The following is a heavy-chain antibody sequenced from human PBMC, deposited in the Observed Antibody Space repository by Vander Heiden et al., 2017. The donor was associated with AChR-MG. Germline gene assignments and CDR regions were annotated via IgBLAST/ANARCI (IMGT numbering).Heavy chain of an antibody. CDR1: GFTFSGYA. CDR3: ANGGTSFGVVAPFDY. V-gene: IGHV3-23*01. Sequence: EVQLLESGGGLVQPGGSLRLSCAASGFTFSGYARSWVRQAPGKGLEWVSAISGSGGSTYYADSVKGRFTISRDNSKNTLYLQMNSLRAEDTAVYYCANGGTSFGVVAPFDYWGQGTLVTVSS. J-gene: IGHJ4*02. CDR2: ISGSGGST. D-gene: IGHD3-3*01.